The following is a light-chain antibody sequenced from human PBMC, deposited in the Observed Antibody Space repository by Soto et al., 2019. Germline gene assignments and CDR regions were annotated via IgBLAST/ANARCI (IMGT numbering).Light chain of an antibody. CDR3: QQYNNYLT. CDR2: KAS. J-gene: IGKJ1*01. Sequence: DIPMTQSPSTLSASVGDRVTITCRASQSISIWLAWYQQKPGKAPKLLIYKASSLESGVPSRFSGSGSGTEFTLTISSLQPDDFATYYCQQYNNYLTFGQGTKVEIK. CDR1: QSISIW. V-gene: IGKV1-5*03.